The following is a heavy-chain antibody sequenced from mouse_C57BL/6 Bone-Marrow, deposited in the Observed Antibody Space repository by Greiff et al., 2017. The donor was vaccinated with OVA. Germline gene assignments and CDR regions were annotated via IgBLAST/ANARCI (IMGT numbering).Heavy chain of an antibody. D-gene: IGHD1-1*01. CDR3: ARSPYYGSSWDN. Sequence: VQLQESGAELVRPGASVKLSCKASGYTFTDYYINWVKPRPGQGLEWIARIYPGSGNTYYNEKFKGKATLTAEKSSSTAYMQLSSLTSEDSAVYCCARSPYYGSSWDNWGQGTTLTVSS. V-gene: IGHV1-76*01. J-gene: IGHJ2*01. CDR2: IYPGSGNT. CDR1: GYTFTDYY.